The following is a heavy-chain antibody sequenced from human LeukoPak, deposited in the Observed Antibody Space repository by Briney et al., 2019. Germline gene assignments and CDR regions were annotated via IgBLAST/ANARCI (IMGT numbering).Heavy chain of an antibody. D-gene: IGHD6-19*01. CDR2: IIPIFGTA. Sequence: ASVKVSCKASGGTFCSYAISWVRQAPGQGLEWMGRIIPIFGTANYAQKFQGRVTITTDESTSTAYMELSSLRSEDTAVYYCAGGWYWDDYYYYYMDVWGKGTTVTVSS. CDR3: AGGWYWDDYYYYYMDV. CDR1: GGTFCSYA. J-gene: IGHJ6*03. V-gene: IGHV1-69*05.